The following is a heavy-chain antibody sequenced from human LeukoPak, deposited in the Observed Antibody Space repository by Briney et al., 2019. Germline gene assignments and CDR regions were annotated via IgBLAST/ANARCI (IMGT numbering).Heavy chain of an antibody. CDR1: GGSISSSSYY. Sequence: SETLSLTCTVSGGSISSSSYYWGWIRQPPGKGLEWIGSIYYSGSTYYNPSLKSRVTISVDTSKNQFSLKLSSVTAADTAVYYCARHAGGSYSYYFDYWGQGTLVTVSS. CDR2: IYYSGST. D-gene: IGHD1-26*01. J-gene: IGHJ4*02. V-gene: IGHV4-39*01. CDR3: ARHAGGSYSYYFDY.